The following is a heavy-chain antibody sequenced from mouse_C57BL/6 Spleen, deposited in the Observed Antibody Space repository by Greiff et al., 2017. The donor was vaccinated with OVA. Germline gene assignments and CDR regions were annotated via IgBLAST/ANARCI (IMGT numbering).Heavy chain of an antibody. CDR3: ARRGGGYFDY. CDR1: GYTFTSYW. J-gene: IGHJ2*01. V-gene: IGHV1-50*01. CDR2: IDPSDSYT. Sequence: QVQLKQPGAELVKPGASVKLSCKASGYTFTSYWMQWVKQRPGQGLEWIGEIDPSDSYTNYNQKFKGKATLTVDTSSSTAYLQLSSLTSEDSAVYYCARRGGGYFDYWGQGTTLTVSS.